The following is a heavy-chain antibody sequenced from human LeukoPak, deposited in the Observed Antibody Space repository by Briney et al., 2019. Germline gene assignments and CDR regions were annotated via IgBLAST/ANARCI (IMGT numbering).Heavy chain of an antibody. CDR2: IYYSGST. V-gene: IGHV4-39*01. J-gene: IGHJ4*02. Sequence: SETLSLTCTVSGGSNSSSSYYWGWIRQPPGKGLEWIGSIYYSGSTYYNPSLKSRVTISVDTSKNQFSLKLSSVTAADTAVYYCASGGIYYDSSGYPPFDYWGQGTLVTVSS. D-gene: IGHD3-22*01. CDR1: GGSNSSSSYY. CDR3: ASGGIYYDSSGYPPFDY.